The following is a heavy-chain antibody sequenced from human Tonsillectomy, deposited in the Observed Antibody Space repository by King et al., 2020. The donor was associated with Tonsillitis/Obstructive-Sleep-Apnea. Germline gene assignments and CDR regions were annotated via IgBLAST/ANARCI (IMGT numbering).Heavy chain of an antibody. D-gene: IGHD6-13*01. CDR1: GGSFSGYY. Sequence: VQLQQWGAGLLKPSETLSLTCAVYGGSFSGYYWSWIRQPPGKGLEWIGEINHSGSTNYNPSPKSRVTITVDTSKNQFSLKLSTVTAADTAVYYCARGNARPQLGGGWFDPWGQGTLVTVSS. V-gene: IGHV4-34*01. CDR2: INHSGST. J-gene: IGHJ5*02. CDR3: ARGNARPQLGGGWFDP.